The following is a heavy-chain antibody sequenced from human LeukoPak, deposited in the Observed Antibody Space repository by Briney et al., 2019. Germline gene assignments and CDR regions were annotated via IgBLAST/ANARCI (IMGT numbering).Heavy chain of an antibody. Sequence: SATLSLTCGVSGGSITTGHWWTWVRQPPGKGLEWIGEIFHSGSTDYNPSLKSRVTISVDKSRNQFSLNLISVTAADTAVYYCARDHMVRSWYFDLWGRGTLVTVSS. CDR3: ARDHMVRSWYFDL. CDR1: GGSITTGHW. J-gene: IGHJ2*01. D-gene: IGHD2-21*01. CDR2: IFHSGST. V-gene: IGHV4-4*02.